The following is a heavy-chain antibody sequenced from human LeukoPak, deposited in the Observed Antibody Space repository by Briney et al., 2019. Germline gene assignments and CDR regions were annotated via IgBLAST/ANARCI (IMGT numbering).Heavy chain of an antibody. Sequence: GGSLRLSXAASGFTFDDYGMSWVRQAPGKGLEWGSGINWNGGSTGYADSVKGRFTISRDNAKNSLYLQMNSLRAEDTALYYCASYSSSWYYFDYWGQGTLVTVSS. CDR3: ASYSSSWYYFDY. J-gene: IGHJ4*02. CDR2: INWNGGST. V-gene: IGHV3-20*04. CDR1: GFTFDDYG. D-gene: IGHD6-13*01.